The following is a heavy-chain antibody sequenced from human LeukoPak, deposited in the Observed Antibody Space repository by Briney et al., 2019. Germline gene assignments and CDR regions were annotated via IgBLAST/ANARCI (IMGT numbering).Heavy chain of an antibody. V-gene: IGHV3-23*01. Sequence: GGSLRLSCAASGFTFSSFAMNWVRQAPGKGLEWISLISGSGGTTYYAGSVKGRFTISRDNSRNTLYLQMNSLRAEDTAVYYCAKDYSSSMNAPRTWGQGTLVTVSS. CDR2: ISGSGGTT. CDR3: AKDYSSSMNAPRT. CDR1: GFTFSSFA. D-gene: IGHD6-6*01. J-gene: IGHJ5*02.